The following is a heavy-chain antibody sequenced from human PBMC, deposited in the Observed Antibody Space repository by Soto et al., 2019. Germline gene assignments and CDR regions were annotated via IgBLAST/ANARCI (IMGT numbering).Heavy chain of an antibody. CDR3: ARGASIAARPWFDP. Sequence: PGGSLRLSCAASVFTFSDYYMSWIRQAPGKGLEWVSYISSSGSTIYYADSVKGRFAISRDNAKNSLYLQMNSLRAEDTAVYYCARGASIAARPWFDPWGQGTLVTVSS. CDR1: VFTFSDYY. V-gene: IGHV3-11*01. J-gene: IGHJ5*02. CDR2: ISSSGSTI. D-gene: IGHD6-6*01.